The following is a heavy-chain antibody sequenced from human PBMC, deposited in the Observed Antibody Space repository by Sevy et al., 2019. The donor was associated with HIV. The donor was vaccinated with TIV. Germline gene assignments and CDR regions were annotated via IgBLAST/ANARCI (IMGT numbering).Heavy chain of an antibody. V-gene: IGHV3-33*01. CDR1: GFTPSTYG. Sequence: GGSLRLSCAASGFTPSTYGMHWVRQAPGKGLEWVAVIGYDGSNKYYAYSVKGRFTISRDNSKNTLFLQMDSLRAEDTAVYYCARDPRRYGDYRLADLDYWGQGTLVTVSS. CDR3: ARDPRRYGDYRLADLDY. CDR2: IGYDGSNK. J-gene: IGHJ4*02. D-gene: IGHD4-17*01.